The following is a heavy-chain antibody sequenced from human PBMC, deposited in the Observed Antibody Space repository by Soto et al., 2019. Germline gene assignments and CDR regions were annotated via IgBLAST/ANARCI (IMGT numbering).Heavy chain of an antibody. D-gene: IGHD1-20*01. CDR3: ARDFGYTRKYHWFDP. CDR1: GFTFSSYG. CDR2: TWYDGRNN. Sequence: PGGSLRLSCAASGFTFSSYGMHWICQAPGKGLEWVAFTWYDGRNNYYADSVKGRFTISRDNSNNTLYLQLHSLRAEDTAVYYCARDFGYTRKYHWFDPWGQGTLVTVSS. J-gene: IGHJ5*02. V-gene: IGHV3-33*01.